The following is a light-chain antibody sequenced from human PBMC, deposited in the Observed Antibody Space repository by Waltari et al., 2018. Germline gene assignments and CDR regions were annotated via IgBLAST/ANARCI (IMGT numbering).Light chain of an antibody. CDR3: QQYATSPLT. Sequence: EIVLTQSPGTLSLSPGERATLPCRASQSVGNTYLAWYQKKGGQAPRLLIYGASGRATGIPDRFSGSGSGTDFTLTISRLEPEDFAVYYCQQYATSPLTFGGGTKVEI. CDR2: GAS. CDR1: QSVGNTY. V-gene: IGKV3-20*01. J-gene: IGKJ4*01.